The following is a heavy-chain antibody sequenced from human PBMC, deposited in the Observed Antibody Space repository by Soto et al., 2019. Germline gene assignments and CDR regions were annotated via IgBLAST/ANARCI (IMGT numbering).Heavy chain of an antibody. J-gene: IGHJ4*02. CDR1: GYSFTSYW. Sequence: GESLKISCNGSGYSFTSYWISWVRQMPGKGLEWMGRIDPSDSYTNYSPSFQGHVTISADKSISNAYLQWSSLKASDTAMYYCARATSTSVVYWGQGTLVTVSS. CDR3: ARATSTSVVY. CDR2: IDPSDSYT. V-gene: IGHV5-10-1*01. D-gene: IGHD2-21*01.